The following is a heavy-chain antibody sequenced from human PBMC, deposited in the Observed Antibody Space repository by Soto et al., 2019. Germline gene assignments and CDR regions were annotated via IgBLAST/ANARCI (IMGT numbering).Heavy chain of an antibody. V-gene: IGHV1-18*01. CDR2: ISAINGNT. J-gene: IGHJ3*02. D-gene: IGHD3-22*01. Sequence: ASVKVSCKASGYTFTSYGISWVRQAPGQGLEWMGWISAINGNTNYAQKLQGRVTITADESTSTAYMELSSLRSEDTAVYYCASPSNEGPLGGYSLKDAFDIWGQGTMVTVSS. CDR3: ASPSNEGPLGGYSLKDAFDI. CDR1: GYTFTSYG.